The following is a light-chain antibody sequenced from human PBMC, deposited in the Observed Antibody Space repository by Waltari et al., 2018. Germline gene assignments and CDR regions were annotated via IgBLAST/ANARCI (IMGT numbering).Light chain of an antibody. CDR1: SSTIGRNY. Sequence: QSVLTQPPSASGTPGRRVTTSCSGSSSTIGRNYVYWYQQLPGTAPKLLIYRNNQRPSGVPDRFSGSKSGTSASLAISGLRSEDEADYYCAAWDDSLSVLVFGGGTKLTVL. CDR3: AAWDDSLSVLV. V-gene: IGLV1-47*01. CDR2: RNN. J-gene: IGLJ3*02.